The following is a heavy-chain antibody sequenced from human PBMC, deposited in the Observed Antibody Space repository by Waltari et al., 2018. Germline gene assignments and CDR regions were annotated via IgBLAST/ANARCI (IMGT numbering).Heavy chain of an antibody. CDR3: ATHSMAWFSDAFYL. J-gene: IGHJ3*01. Sequence: EVQMGQYGAEVKKPGECLKISCKASGYRFRNYWIGWVRQMPGKGLEWMGIIYPGDSETRYSPSCQGQVTISAVKAFSTAYLHWGSLKASHTAIYFCATHSMAWFSDAFYLWGQGTIVTVSS. D-gene: IGHD3-3*01. CDR1: GYRFRNYW. V-gene: IGHV5-51*01. CDR2: IYPGDSET.